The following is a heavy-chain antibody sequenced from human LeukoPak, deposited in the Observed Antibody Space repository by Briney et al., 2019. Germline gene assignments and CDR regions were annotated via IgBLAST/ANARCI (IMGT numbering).Heavy chain of an antibody. Sequence: GGSLRLSCAASGFTFSSYSMSWVRQAPGKGLEWVSAISGSGGSTFYADSVKGRFTISRDNSKNTLYLQMNSLRAEDTAVYYCAKFRGYSYGPIGYWGQGTLVTVSS. CDR1: GFTFSSYS. CDR3: AKFRGYSYGPIGY. J-gene: IGHJ4*02. V-gene: IGHV3-23*01. D-gene: IGHD5-18*01. CDR2: ISGSGGST.